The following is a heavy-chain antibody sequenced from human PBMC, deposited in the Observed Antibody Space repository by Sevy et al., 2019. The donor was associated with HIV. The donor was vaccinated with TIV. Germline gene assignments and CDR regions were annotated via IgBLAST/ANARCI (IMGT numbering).Heavy chain of an antibody. V-gene: IGHV3-23*01. J-gene: IGHJ3*02. Sequence: GGSLRLSCAASGFTFSNYAMNWVRQAPGKGLEWVSTIFRSGGVTYYADSGKGRCTISRDNFKNTLNLQMHSLRAEDTAVYYCAGGRYDSSGSFDAFDIWGQGTMVTVSS. CDR1: GFTFSNYA. CDR2: IFRSGGVT. CDR3: AGGRYDSSGSFDAFDI. D-gene: IGHD3-22*01.